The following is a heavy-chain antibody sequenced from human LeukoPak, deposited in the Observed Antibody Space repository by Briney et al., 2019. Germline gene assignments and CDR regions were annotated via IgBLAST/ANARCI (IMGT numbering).Heavy chain of an antibody. Sequence: PGGSLRLSCAAAGFSFSSLHMSWVRQAPGKGLEWVSSISDSGSRTYYADSVKGRFTISRDNSKSTLFLQMNSLRAEDTAVYYCTKDPNGDYVGAFDFWGQGTMVTVSS. V-gene: IGHV3-23*01. D-gene: IGHD4-17*01. CDR2: ISDSGSRT. CDR3: TKDPNGDYVGAFDF. CDR1: GFSFSSLH. J-gene: IGHJ3*01.